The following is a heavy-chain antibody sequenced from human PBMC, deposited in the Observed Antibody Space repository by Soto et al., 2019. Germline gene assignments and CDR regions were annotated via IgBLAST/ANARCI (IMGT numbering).Heavy chain of an antibody. D-gene: IGHD3-3*01. J-gene: IGHJ5*02. V-gene: IGHV2-5*02. Sequence: SGPTLVNPTQTLTLTCTFSGFSLSTSGVGVGWIRQPPGKALEWLALIYWDDDKRYSPSLKSRLTITKDTSKNQVVLTMTNMDPVDTATYYCARQYDDFWSGQDNSWFDPWGQGTLVTVSS. CDR3: ARQYDDFWSGQDNSWFDP. CDR1: GFSLSTSGVG. CDR2: IYWDDDK.